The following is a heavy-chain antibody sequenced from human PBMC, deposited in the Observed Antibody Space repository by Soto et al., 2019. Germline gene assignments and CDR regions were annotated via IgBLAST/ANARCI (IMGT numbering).Heavy chain of an antibody. V-gene: IGHV4-30-2*01. Sequence: QLQLQESGSGLVKPSQTLSLTCAGSGDSISSGGYSWSWIRQPPGKGLEWIGYIYHSGSTHSNPSLKSRVTMSVDRSKNHFSLTLSSVTAADTAVYYCARGGAGYELAHWGQGTQVTVSS. CDR2: IYHSGST. CDR3: ARGGAGYELAH. J-gene: IGHJ4*02. D-gene: IGHD5-12*01. CDR1: GDSISSGGYS.